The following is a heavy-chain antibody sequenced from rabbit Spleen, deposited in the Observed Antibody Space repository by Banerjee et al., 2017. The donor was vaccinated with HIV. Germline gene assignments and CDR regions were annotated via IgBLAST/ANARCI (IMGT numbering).Heavy chain of an antibody. CDR1: GVSLNDKDV. D-gene: IGHD5-1*01. CDR2: INIVTGKS. V-gene: IGHV1S45*01. CDR3: ARDLVAAIGWNFNL. Sequence: EQLEESGGGLFKPEGSLTLTCKASGVSLNDKDVMCWVRQAPGKGLEWIACINIVTGKSVYASLAKGRFPMSRTSSTTVTLQMTSLTAAATATYICARDLVAAIGWNFNLWAPGALVTLS. J-gene: IGHJ4*01.